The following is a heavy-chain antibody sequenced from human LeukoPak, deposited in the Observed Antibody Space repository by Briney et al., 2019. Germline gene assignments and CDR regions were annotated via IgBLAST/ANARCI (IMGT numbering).Heavy chain of an antibody. V-gene: IGHV3-23*01. CDR2: ISGSGGST. D-gene: IGHD6-6*01. Sequence: GGSLRLSCAASGFTFSSYAMSWVRQAPGKGLEWVSAISGSGGSTYYADSVKGRFTISRDNSKNTLYLQMNSLRAEDTAVYYCANMGAFDIAARDAFDIWGQGTMVTVSS. CDR1: GFTFSSYA. J-gene: IGHJ3*02. CDR3: ANMGAFDIAARDAFDI.